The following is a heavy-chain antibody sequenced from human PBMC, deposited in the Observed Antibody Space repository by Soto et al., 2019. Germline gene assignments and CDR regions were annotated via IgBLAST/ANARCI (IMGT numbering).Heavy chain of an antibody. J-gene: IGHJ4*02. V-gene: IGHV3-30*03. D-gene: IGHD3-22*01. CDR2: ISYDGSNK. CDR1: GFTFSSYG. CDR3: ARDPQDTYYYDSSGYYFDY. Sequence: PGGSLRLSCAASGFTFSSYGMHWVRQAPGKGLEWVAVISYDGSNKYYADSVKGRFTISRDNSKNTLYLQMNSLRAEDTAVYYCARDPQDTYYYDSSGYYFDYWGQGNLVTVSS.